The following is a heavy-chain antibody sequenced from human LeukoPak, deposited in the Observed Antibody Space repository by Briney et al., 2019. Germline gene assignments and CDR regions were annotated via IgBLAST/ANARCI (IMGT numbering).Heavy chain of an antibody. CDR1: GYTFTGYY. D-gene: IGHD5-12*01. J-gene: IGHJ4*02. CDR3: ARVGGQVATSPAFDY. CDR2: INPNSGGT. Sequence: ASVKVSCKASGYTFTGYYMHWVRQAPGQGLEWMGWINPNSGGTNYAQKLQGKVTMTRDTSISTAYMELSRLRSDDTAVYYCARVGGQVATSPAFDYWGQGTLVTVSS. V-gene: IGHV1-2*02.